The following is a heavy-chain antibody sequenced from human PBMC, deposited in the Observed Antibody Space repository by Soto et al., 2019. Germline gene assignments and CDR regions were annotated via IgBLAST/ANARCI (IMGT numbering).Heavy chain of an antibody. D-gene: IGHD2-2*02. Sequence: SVKVSCKAAGGTFSSYAISWVRQAPGQGLEWMGGIIPIFGTANYAQKFQGRVTITADESTSTAYMELSSLRSEDTAVYYCARDGGCRSTSCYKYVPPHDRGPGTLVTVSS. V-gene: IGHV1-69*13. CDR1: GGTFSSYA. CDR3: ARDGGCRSTSCYKYVPPHD. J-gene: IGHJ4*02. CDR2: IIPIFGTA.